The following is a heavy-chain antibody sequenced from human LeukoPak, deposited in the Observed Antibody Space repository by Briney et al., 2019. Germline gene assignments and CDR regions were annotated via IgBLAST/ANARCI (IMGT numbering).Heavy chain of an antibody. CDR3: ASDSHIVVVTAIHRYFQH. V-gene: IGHV1-2*06. CDR2: INPNSGGT. Sequence: ASVKVSCKASGYTFTGYYMHWVRQAPAQGLEWMGRINPNSGGTNYAQTFQGRVTMTRDTSISTAYRALSRLRSDDRAVYYCASDSHIVVVTAIHRYFQHWGQGTLVTVSS. D-gene: IGHD2-21*02. J-gene: IGHJ1*01. CDR1: GYTFTGYY.